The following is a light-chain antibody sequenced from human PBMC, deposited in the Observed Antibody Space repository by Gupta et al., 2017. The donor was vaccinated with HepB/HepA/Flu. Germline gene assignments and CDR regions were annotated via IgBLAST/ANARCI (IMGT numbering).Light chain of an antibody. CDR3: QLSDANSDHPV. CDR1: NIGTQN. CDR2: NES. Sequence: SYVLTQPPSGSVAPGKTATVTCGGSNIGTQNVHWYPQKPGQTPVLVIFNESDRPSEIPERFSGSNPGTTATLTISRVDAGDEADYYCQLSDANSDHPVFGTGTKVTVL. J-gene: IGLJ1*01. V-gene: IGLV3-21*03.